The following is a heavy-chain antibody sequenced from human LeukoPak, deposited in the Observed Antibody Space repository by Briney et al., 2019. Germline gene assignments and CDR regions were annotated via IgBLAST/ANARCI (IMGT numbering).Heavy chain of an antibody. J-gene: IGHJ5*02. CDR3: ASGILGWFDP. Sequence: SETLSLTCTVSGGSISSYSWSWIRQPAEKGLEWIGRIYTSGDTNYNPSLKSRVTMSVDTSKNQFSLQLNSVTPEDTAVYYCASGILGWFDPWGQGTLVTVSS. V-gene: IGHV4-4*07. D-gene: IGHD1-14*01. CDR2: IYTSGDT. CDR1: GGSISSYS.